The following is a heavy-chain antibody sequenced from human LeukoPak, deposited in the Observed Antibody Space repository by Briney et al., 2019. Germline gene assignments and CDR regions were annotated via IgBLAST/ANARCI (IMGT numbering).Heavy chain of an antibody. CDR3: AKDRINYGDSVLFDY. V-gene: IGHV3-23*01. J-gene: IGHJ4*02. Sequence: GGSLRLSCAASGFTFSSYAMSWVRQAPGKGLEWVSAISGSGVNTFYADSVKGRFTISRDNAKNSLYLQMNSLRTEDTTVYYCAKDRINYGDSVLFDYWGQGTLVTVSS. D-gene: IGHD4-17*01. CDR2: ISGSGVNT. CDR1: GFTFSSYA.